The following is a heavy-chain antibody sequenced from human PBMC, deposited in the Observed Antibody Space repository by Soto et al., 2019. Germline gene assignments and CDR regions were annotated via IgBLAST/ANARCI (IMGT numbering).Heavy chain of an antibody. V-gene: IGHV1-18*04. CDR3: VWIVFPVIVVLTATGYFDL. D-gene: IGHD2-21*02. J-gene: IGHJ2*01. CDR2: ISAYNGNT. CDR1: GYTFTSYG. Sequence: QVQLVQSGAEVKKPGASVKVCCKASGYTFTSYGISWARQAPGQGLEWMGWISAYNGNTNYAQKLQGRVTMTTDTSTNTADMALRRLRSDDTAVYYCVWIVFPVIVVLTATGYFDLWGRGTLVTVSS.